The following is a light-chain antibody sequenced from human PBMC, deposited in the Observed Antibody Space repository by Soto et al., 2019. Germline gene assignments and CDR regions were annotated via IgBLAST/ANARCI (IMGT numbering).Light chain of an antibody. CDR3: KQSLPLPWT. CDR1: QRLLNSDGKTH. Sequence: DIVMTQTPLSLSVTPGQPASISCKSSQRLLNSDGKTHVYWYVQKPGQTPQLLICAVCNRFSGVPDRFSGSRSAADFTLTSIRVAVEDVGVYYYKQSLPLPWTFGQGTTVEIK. V-gene: IGKV2D-29*01. J-gene: IGKJ1*01. CDR2: AVC.